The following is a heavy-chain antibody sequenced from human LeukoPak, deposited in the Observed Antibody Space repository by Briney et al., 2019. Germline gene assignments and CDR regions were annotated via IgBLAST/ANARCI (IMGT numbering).Heavy chain of an antibody. D-gene: IGHD3-9*01. CDR3: ANPQATPVLRYFDWLIY. J-gene: IGHJ4*02. V-gene: IGHV3-23*01. Sequence: GGSLRLSCAASGFTFSSYAMSWVRQAPGKGLEWVSAISGSGGSTYYADSVKGRFTISRDNSKNTLYLQMNSLRAEDTAVYYCANPQATPVLRYFDWLIYWGQGTLVTVSS. CDR1: GFTFSSYA. CDR2: ISGSGGST.